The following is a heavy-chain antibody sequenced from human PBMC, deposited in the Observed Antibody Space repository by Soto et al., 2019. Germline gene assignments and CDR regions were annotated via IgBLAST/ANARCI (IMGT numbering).Heavy chain of an antibody. CDR3: ARRMRGPIPYFRWLSPVTY. CDR1: VDSITSRDFY. CDR2: ISHSGDP. Sequence: SETLSLTYTVSVDSITSRDFYWCWLRRPPGQGLEWVGIISHSGDPFYNPPVKSRLTMSLDPAKNQFSIRLTTVTAALAAVYNCARRMRGPIPYFRWLSPVTYWGKGTQVTVS. V-gene: IGHV4-39*01. J-gene: IGHJ4*02. D-gene: IGHD3-22*01.